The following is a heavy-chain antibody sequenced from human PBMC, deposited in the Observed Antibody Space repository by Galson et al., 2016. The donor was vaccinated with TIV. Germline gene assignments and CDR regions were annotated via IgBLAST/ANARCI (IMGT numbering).Heavy chain of an antibody. J-gene: IGHJ4*02. V-gene: IGHV1-69*13. CDR2: IIGMFGTT. CDR3: ARAPGYYDSSAYYPA. D-gene: IGHD3-22*01. CDR1: GGTFSSYA. Sequence: SVKASCKASGGTFSSYAFSWVRQAPGQGLEWMGRIIGMFGTTNYAKKFQGRVTITADESTSTAYMELSSLTSEDTAVYYCARAPGYYDSSAYYPAWGQGTLVTVSS.